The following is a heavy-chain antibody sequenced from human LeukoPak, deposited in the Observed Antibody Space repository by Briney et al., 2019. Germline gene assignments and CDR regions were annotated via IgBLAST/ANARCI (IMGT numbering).Heavy chain of an antibody. CDR3: ARSAVDTAMVTVY. Sequence: GRSLRLSCAASGFTFSSYAMHWVRQAPGKGLEWVAFISYDGSNKYYADSVKGRFTISRDNSKNTLYLQMNSLRAEDTAVYYCARSAVDTAMVTVYWGQGTLVTVSS. CDR1: GFTFSSYA. CDR2: ISYDGSNK. D-gene: IGHD5-18*01. J-gene: IGHJ4*02. V-gene: IGHV3-30-3*01.